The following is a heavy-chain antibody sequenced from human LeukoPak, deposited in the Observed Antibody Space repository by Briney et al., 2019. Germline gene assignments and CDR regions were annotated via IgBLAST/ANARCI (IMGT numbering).Heavy chain of an antibody. V-gene: IGHV3-11*04. Sequence: PGGSLRLSCAASGFTFSDYYMSWIRQVPGKGLEWLSYIDGGGTITYYAAFEEGRFTISRDNAKNSVYLQMDSLRAEDTAVYYCARDRGYGSGYYFDNWGQGTLVTVSS. CDR2: IDGGGTIT. D-gene: IGHD3-3*01. CDR1: GFTFSDYY. J-gene: IGHJ4*02. CDR3: ARDRGYGSGYYFDN.